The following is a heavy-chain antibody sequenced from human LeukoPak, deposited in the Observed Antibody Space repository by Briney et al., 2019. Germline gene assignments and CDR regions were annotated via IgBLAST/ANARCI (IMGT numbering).Heavy chain of an antibody. CDR1: GGSISSYY. CDR2: IYYSGST. Sequence: SETLSLTCTVSGGSISSYYWSWIRQPPGKGLEWIGYIYYSGSTKYNPSLKSRVTISIDASKNQFSLKLSSGTAADTAVYYCARLPFYYDSGGYRYYFDNWGQGTLVTVSS. J-gene: IGHJ4*02. D-gene: IGHD3-22*01. CDR3: ARLPFYYDSGGYRYYFDN. V-gene: IGHV4-59*08.